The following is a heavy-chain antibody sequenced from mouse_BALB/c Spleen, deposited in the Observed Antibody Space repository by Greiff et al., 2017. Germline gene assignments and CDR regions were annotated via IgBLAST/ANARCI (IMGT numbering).Heavy chain of an antibody. CDR3: ARVGNYYGSSWYFDV. V-gene: IGHV5-4*02. J-gene: IGHJ1*01. CDR2: ISDGGSYT. Sequence: DVMLVESGGGLVKPGGSLKLSCAASGFTFSDYYMYWVRQTPEKRLEWVATISDGGSYTYYPDSVKGRFTISRDNAKNNLYLQMSSLKSEDTAMYYCARVGNYYGSSWYFDVWGAGTTVTVSS. CDR1: GFTFSDYY. D-gene: IGHD1-1*01.